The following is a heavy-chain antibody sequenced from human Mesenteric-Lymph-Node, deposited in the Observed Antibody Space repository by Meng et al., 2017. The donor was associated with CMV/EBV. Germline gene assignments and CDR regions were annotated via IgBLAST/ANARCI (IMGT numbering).Heavy chain of an antibody. V-gene: IGHV4-59*01. CDR2: ISYSGST. J-gene: IGHJ6*02. CDR1: GGSLSSYY. Sequence: SETLSLTCTVSGGSLSSYYWSWIRQSPGKGLEWIGYISYSGSTKYNPSLMSRVTISVDTSKNQSSLKLTSVTAADTAVYYCARSPITWINGGMDVWGQGTTVTVSS. D-gene: IGHD5-12*01. CDR3: ARSPITWINGGMDV.